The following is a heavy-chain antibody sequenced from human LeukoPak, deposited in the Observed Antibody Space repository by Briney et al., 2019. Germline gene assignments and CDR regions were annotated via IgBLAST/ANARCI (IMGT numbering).Heavy chain of an antibody. CDR2: IRGDAGDK. Sequence: GGSLRLSCAASGFTFSRYWMAWVRQAQGKGLEWVANIRGDAGDKGYADSVRDRFTISRDNGKNSLYLQMNSLTAEDTAVYYCARDVHGALDFWGQGTLVVVSS. CDR3: ARDVHGALDF. J-gene: IGHJ4*02. V-gene: IGHV3-7*01. D-gene: IGHD4/OR15-4a*01. CDR1: GFTFSRYW.